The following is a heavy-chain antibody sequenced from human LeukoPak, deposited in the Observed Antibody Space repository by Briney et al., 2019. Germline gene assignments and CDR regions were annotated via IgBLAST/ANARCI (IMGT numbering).Heavy chain of an antibody. CDR2: IKQDGSEK. V-gene: IGHV3-7*01. CDR1: GFTFSSYW. J-gene: IGHJ4*02. D-gene: IGHD1-26*01. CDR3: ARWAGGHYDY. Sequence: PGGSLRLSCAASGFTFSSYWMSWVRQAPGKGLEWVANIKQDGSEKYYVDSVKGRFTISRDNGKNSMYLQMNSLRAEDTAVYYCARWAGGHYDYWGQGTLVTVPS.